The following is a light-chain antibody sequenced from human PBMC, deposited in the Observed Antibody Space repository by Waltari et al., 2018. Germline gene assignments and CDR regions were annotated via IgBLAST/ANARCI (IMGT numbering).Light chain of an antibody. CDR3: QQGFSPSWT. J-gene: IGKJ1*01. Sequence: DIQVTQSPSSLSASVGDRVTITCRASQSITGYLNWYQQKPGKAPNLLIYAASNLQSGVPVRFRGSGSGTEFTLAIGSLHPEDFATYYCQQGFSPSWTFGQGTKVEF. CDR1: QSITGY. V-gene: IGKV1-39*01. CDR2: AAS.